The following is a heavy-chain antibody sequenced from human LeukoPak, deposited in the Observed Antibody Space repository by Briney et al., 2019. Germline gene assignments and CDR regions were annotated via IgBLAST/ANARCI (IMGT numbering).Heavy chain of an antibody. V-gene: IGHV4-59*01. D-gene: IGHD3-10*01. J-gene: IGHJ5*02. CDR1: GGSISSYY. CDR2: IYYSGST. Sequence: SETLSLTCTVSGGSISSYYWSWIRQLPGKGLEWIGYIYYSGSTNCNPSLKSRATISVDTSKNQFSLKLSSVTAADTAVYYCAGLYGSGSYEPYNWFDPWGQGTLVTVSS. CDR3: AGLYGSGSYEPYNWFDP.